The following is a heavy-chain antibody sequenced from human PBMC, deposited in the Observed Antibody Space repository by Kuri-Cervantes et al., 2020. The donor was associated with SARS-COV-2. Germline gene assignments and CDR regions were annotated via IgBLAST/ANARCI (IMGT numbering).Heavy chain of an antibody. J-gene: IGHJ4*02. V-gene: IGHV3-13*03. CDR1: GFTFSSYD. D-gene: IGHD6-13*01. CDR2: IGTAGDT. Sequence: GESLKISCAACGFTFSSYDMHWVRQATGKGLEWVSAIGTAGDTYYPGSVKGQFTISRENAKNTLYLQMNSLRAEDTAVYYCAKVGQQLDEFDYWGQGTLVTVSS. CDR3: AKVGQQLDEFDY.